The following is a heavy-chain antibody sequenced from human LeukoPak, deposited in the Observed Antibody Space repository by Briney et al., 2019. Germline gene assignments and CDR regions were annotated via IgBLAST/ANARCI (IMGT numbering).Heavy chain of an antibody. CDR1: GDSTSTYY. Sequence: PSETLSLTCTFSGDSTSTYYWSWIRQTPGKGLEWLGYIHYSGIANYSPSLKSRITMSMDTSKNQFSLKLSSVTAADTAVYYCARTRESYSDYWGQGTLVTVSS. CDR2: IHYSGIA. V-gene: IGHV4-59*12. J-gene: IGHJ4*02. CDR3: ARTRESYSDY.